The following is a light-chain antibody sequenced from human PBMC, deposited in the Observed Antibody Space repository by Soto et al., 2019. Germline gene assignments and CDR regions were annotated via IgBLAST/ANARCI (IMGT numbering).Light chain of an antibody. CDR1: SSDVGGYNY. Sequence: QSVLTQPRSVSGSPGQSVTISCTGTSSDVGGYNYVSWYQQNPGKAPKLMIYDVNKRPSGVPNRFSASKSDNTASLTISGLQAEDEADYYCCSYAGNYPYVFGTGIKVNVL. CDR3: CSYAGNYPYV. CDR2: DVN. J-gene: IGLJ1*01. V-gene: IGLV2-11*01.